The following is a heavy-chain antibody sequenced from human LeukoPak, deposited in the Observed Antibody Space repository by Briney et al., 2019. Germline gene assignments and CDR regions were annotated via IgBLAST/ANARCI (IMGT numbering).Heavy chain of an antibody. CDR2: MYSSGST. V-gene: IGHV4-4*07. Sequence: SETLSLTCTVSGGSISSYYWNWIRQPAGKGLEYIGRMYSSGSTNYNPSLKSRVTISVDKSKNQFSLKLSSVTAADTAVYYCARQRWGADAFDIWGQGTMVTVSS. CDR3: ARQRWGADAFDI. CDR1: GGSISSYY. D-gene: IGHD3-16*01. J-gene: IGHJ3*02.